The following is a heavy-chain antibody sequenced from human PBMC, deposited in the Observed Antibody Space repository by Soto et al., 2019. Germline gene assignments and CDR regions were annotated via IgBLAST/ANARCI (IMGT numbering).Heavy chain of an antibody. V-gene: IGHV4-34*01. D-gene: IGHD3-3*01. J-gene: IGHJ6*02. CDR2: INHSGTT. Sequence: SETLSLTCAVYGGSFSGYSWTWLRQPPGKGLEWIGEINHSGTTDYNPALKSRVTMSADTSKNQFSLRMTSVTAADTAVYYCARTRFDSWSHIYYGLDVWGQGTTVTVSS. CDR3: ARTRFDSWSHIYYGLDV. CDR1: GGSFSGYS.